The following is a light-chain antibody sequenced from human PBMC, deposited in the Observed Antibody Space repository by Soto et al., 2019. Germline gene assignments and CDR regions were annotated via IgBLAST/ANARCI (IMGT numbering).Light chain of an antibody. J-gene: IGKJ1*01. CDR1: QSVSNN. Sequence: IGRIQNERNRAGSGGGRDTGGCRASQSVSNNLAWYQQKPGQAPRLLIYGASTRATGLPASFIGSWSRTEVNLTVSRLRPDDFAVYSCQQYNNWPPETFGQGTKVDIK. V-gene: IGKV3-15*01. CDR3: QQYNNWPPET. CDR2: GAS.